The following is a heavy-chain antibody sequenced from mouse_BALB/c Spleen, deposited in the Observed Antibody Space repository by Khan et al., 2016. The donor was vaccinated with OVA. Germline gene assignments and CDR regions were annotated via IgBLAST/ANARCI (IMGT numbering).Heavy chain of an antibody. J-gene: IGHJ4*01. CDR1: GYSITSDYA. Sequence: EVKLEESGPGLVKPSQSLSLTCTVTGYSITSDYAWNWIRQFPGNKLDWMGYISSTGSTSYNPSLKSRISITRATSKNQFFLQLKSVTTEDTATYYCARSLYYSYGYALDCWGRGTSVTVAS. V-gene: IGHV3-2*02. CDR2: ISSTGST. CDR3: ARSLYYSYGYALDC. D-gene: IGHD2-12*01.